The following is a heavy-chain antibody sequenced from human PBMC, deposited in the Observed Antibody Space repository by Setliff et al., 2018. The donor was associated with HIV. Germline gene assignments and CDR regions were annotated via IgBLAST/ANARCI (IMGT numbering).Heavy chain of an antibody. V-gene: IGHV1-18*01. J-gene: IGHJ4*02. Sequence: GASVKVSCKASGGTFSSYGITWVRQAPGQGLEWLGWISPYNGHTNFAQKFQGRVTMTTDTSTSTAYMELRSLSPDDTAVYYCATGGGQSFDYWGQGTLVTVSS. CDR2: ISPYNGHT. CDR3: ATGGGQSFDY. CDR1: GGTFSSYG. D-gene: IGHD1-26*01.